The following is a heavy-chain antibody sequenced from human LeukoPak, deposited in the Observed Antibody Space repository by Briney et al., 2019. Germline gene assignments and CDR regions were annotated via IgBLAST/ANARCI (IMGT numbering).Heavy chain of an antibody. D-gene: IGHD2-21*01. V-gene: IGHV1-69*05. CDR1: GYTFTSYG. J-gene: IGHJ1*01. CDR2: IIPIFGTA. Sequence: SVKVSCKSSGYTFTSYGISWVRQAPGQGLEWMGGIIPIFGTANYAQKFQGRVTITTDESTSTAYMELSRLISEDTAIYYCTRALGDSTFQDWGQGTLVSVSS. CDR3: TRALGDSTFQD.